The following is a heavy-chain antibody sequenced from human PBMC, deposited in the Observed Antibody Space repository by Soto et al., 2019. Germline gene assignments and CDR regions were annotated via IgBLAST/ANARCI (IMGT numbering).Heavy chain of an antibody. CDR2: ITTTSTYK. D-gene: IGHD2-2*01. CDR1: AFTFNNFP. Sequence: EVQLVESGGGLVKPGGSLRLSCVASAFTFNNFPMNWVRQAPGKGLQWLASITTTSTYKYYADSVKGRFSISRDNAKNSLYLELTNLRSEDTAVYYCAREKCSSTSCNHGMDVWGLGTTVTVSS. V-gene: IGHV3-21*01. J-gene: IGHJ6*02. CDR3: AREKCSSTSCNHGMDV.